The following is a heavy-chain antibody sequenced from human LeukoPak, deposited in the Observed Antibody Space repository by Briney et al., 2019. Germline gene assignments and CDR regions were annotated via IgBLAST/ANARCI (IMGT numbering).Heavy chain of an antibody. CDR2: IRSKAYGGTT. J-gene: IGHJ4*02. CDR3: TRQQIVATIYGY. D-gene: IGHD5-12*01. CDR1: GFIFGDYA. Sequence: GGSLRLSCTASGFIFGDYAMSWVRQAPGKGLEWVGFIRSKAYGGTTEYAASVKGRFTISRDDAKSIAYLQMNSLKTEDTAVYYCTRQQIVATIYGYWGQGTLVTVSS. V-gene: IGHV3-49*04.